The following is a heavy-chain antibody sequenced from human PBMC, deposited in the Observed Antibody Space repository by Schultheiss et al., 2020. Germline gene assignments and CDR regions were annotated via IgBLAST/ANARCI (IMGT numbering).Heavy chain of an antibody. V-gene: IGHV3-7*02. Sequence: CGSLRLPCAVSGFTFSSYWMSWVRQAPGKGLEWVANIKEDGSEKYYVDSVKGRFTISRDNAKNSVFLQMNSLRGEDTAVYYCTRGDGDFDNMFFWGQGVLVTVSS. CDR2: IKEDGSEK. D-gene: IGHD2-21*02. J-gene: IGHJ4*02. CDR3: TRGDGDFDNMFF. CDR1: GFTFSSYW.